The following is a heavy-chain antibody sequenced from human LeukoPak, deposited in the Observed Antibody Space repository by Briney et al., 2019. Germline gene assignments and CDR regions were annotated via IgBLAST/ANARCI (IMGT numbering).Heavy chain of an antibody. Sequence: PGGSLRLSCAASGFTFSSYAMHWVRQAPGKGLEWVALISSDGSNKYYADSVKGRFTISRDNSKNTLYVEMNSLRAEDTAVYYCASGSYARGDYWGQGTLVTVSS. V-gene: IGHV3-30-3*01. CDR2: ISSDGSNK. CDR1: GFTFSSYA. J-gene: IGHJ4*02. CDR3: ASGSYARGDY. D-gene: IGHD1-26*01.